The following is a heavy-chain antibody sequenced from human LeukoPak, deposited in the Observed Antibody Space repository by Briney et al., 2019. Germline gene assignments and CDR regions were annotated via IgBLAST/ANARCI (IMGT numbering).Heavy chain of an antibody. J-gene: IGHJ6*03. CDR2: INHSGST. V-gene: IGHV4-34*01. CDR1: GGSFSGYY. Sequence: SETLSLTCAVYGGSFSGYYWSWIRQPPGKGLEWIGEINHSGSTNYNPSLKSRVTISVDTSKNQFSLKLSSVTAADTAVYYCARDRRIAARAGYMDVWGKGTTVTVSS. D-gene: IGHD6-6*01. CDR3: ARDRRIAARAGYMDV.